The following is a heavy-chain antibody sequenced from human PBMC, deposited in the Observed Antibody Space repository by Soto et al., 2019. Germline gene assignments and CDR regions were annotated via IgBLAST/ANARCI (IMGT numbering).Heavy chain of an antibody. CDR1: GGSISSGYYY. V-gene: IGHV4-30-4*01. CDR2: INYRGST. J-gene: IGHJ6*02. CDR3: ARSNYDFWSGRSFHGMDV. D-gene: IGHD3-3*01. Sequence: SETLSLTCTVSGGSISSGYYYWSWIRQPPGKGLEWIGNINYRGSTDYNPSLKSRITISVDTSKTQFSLKLSSVTAADTAVYYCARSNYDFWSGRSFHGMDVWGQGPTVT.